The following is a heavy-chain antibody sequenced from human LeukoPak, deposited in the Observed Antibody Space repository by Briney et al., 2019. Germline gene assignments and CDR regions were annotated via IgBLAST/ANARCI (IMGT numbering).Heavy chain of an antibody. J-gene: IGHJ4*02. CDR2: INSDGSST. V-gene: IGHV3-74*01. CDR1: GFTFSSYW. CDR3: ARGGPYNWNDGPNY. D-gene: IGHD1-20*01. Sequence: GGSLRLSCAASGFTFSSYWMHWVRQAPGKGLVWVSRINSDGSSTSYADSVKGRFTISRDNAENTLYLQMNSLRAEDTAVYYCARGGPYNWNDGPNYWGQGTLVTVSS.